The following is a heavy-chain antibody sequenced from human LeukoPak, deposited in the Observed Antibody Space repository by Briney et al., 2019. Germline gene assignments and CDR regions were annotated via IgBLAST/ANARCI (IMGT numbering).Heavy chain of an antibody. CDR1: GFTFSSYG. CDR2: IRYDGSDK. D-gene: IGHD3-3*01. V-gene: IGHV3-30*02. CDR3: AKLIMYYDFWSGHNEGY. J-gene: IGHJ4*02. Sequence: TGGSLRLSCAASGFTFSSYGMHWVRQAPGKGLEWVALIRYDGSDKYYADSVKGRFTISRDNSKNTLYLQMNSLRAEDTAVYYCAKLIMYYDFWSGHNEGYWGQGTLVTVSS.